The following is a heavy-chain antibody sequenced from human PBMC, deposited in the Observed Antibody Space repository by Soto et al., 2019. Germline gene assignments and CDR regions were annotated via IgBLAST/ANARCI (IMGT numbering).Heavy chain of an antibody. CDR1: GFTFDDYA. J-gene: IGHJ4*02. D-gene: IGHD6-13*01. CDR3: AKGSSWYAYYFDY. V-gene: IGHV3-9*01. Sequence: GGSLRLSCAASGFTFDDYAMHWVRQAPGKGLEWVSGISWNSGSIGYADSVKGRFTISRDNAKNSLYLQMSSLRAEDTALYYCAKGSSWYAYYFDYWGQGTLVTVSS. CDR2: ISWNSGSI.